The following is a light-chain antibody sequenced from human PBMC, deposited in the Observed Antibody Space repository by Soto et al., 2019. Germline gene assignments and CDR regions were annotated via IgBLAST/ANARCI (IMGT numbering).Light chain of an antibody. CDR3: QQYGSSPPYT. Sequence: EIVLTQSPGTLSLSPGERATLSCRASQSVGSNYLAWYQQKPGQAPRLLIYGASSRASVIPDRFSGSGSGTDFTLTISRLEPEDFAVYYCQQYGSSPPYTFGQGTKLEI. V-gene: IGKV3-20*01. J-gene: IGKJ2*01. CDR1: QSVGSNY. CDR2: GAS.